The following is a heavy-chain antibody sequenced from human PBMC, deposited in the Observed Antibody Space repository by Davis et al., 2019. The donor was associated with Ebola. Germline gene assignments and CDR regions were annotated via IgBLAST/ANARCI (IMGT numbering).Heavy chain of an antibody. CDR3: AKDGILPYEYSYGLDY. Sequence: GESLKISCAASGFTFNSHSMHWVRQAPGKGLEWVSSISSGSTYIYYAESVKGRFTISRDNSKNTLYLQMNSLRAEDTAVYYCAKDGILPYEYSYGLDYWGQGTLVTVSS. J-gene: IGHJ4*02. CDR1: GFTFNSHS. D-gene: IGHD5-18*01. CDR2: ISSGSTYI. V-gene: IGHV3-21*01.